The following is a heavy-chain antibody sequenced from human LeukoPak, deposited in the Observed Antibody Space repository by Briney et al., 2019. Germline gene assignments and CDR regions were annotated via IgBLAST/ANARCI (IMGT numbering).Heavy chain of an antibody. D-gene: IGHD3-9*01. CDR3: ARAAYDILTGQPIFDY. V-gene: IGHV3-13*01. CDR2: IGAAGDT. Sequence: GGSLRLSCAASGFTFSSYDMHWVRQATGKGLEWVSAIGAAGDTYYPGSVKGRFIISRENAKKSLYLQMNRLRAGDTAVYYCARAAYDILTGQPIFDYWGQGTLVTVSS. J-gene: IGHJ4*02. CDR1: GFTFSSYD.